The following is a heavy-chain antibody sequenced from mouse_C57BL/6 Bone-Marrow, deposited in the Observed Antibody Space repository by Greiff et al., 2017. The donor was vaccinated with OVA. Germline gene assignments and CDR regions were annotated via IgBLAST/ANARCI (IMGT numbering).Heavy chain of an antibody. CDR2: ISYDGSN. J-gene: IGHJ1*03. CDR1: GYSITSGYF. CDR3: EREHYYGSTYGFSWYFDV. V-gene: IGHV3-6*01. D-gene: IGHD1-1*01. Sequence: SGPGLVKPSQSLSLTCSVTGYSITSGYFWNWIRQFPGNKLEWMVYISYDGSNNYNPSLKNRIYITRDTSKNQFFLKLNSVTTENTATYYGEREHYYGSTYGFSWYFDVWGTGTTVTVSS.